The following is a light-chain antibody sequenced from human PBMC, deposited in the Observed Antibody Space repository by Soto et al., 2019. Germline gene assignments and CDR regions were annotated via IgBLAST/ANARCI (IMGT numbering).Light chain of an antibody. CDR1: QGISNY. Sequence: DIRLTQSPSFLSASVGDRVIITCRASQGISNYLSWYQQKPGKAPKLRIYAPSTLQTGVPSRFSRSGSGTEFTLAISSLQPEDFATYYCQQFNSYPRSFGQVTKVEIK. CDR2: APS. CDR3: QQFNSYPRS. V-gene: IGKV1-9*01. J-gene: IGKJ1*01.